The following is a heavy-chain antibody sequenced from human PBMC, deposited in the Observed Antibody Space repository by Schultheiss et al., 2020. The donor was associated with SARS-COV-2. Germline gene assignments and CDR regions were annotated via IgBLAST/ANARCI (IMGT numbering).Heavy chain of an antibody. V-gene: IGHV4-34*01. Sequence: SETLSLTCAVYGGSFSGYYWSWSRQPPGKGLEWIGEINHSGSTNYNPSLKSRVTISVDTSKNQFSLKLSSVTAADTAVYYCARAPYGDKPFDYWGQGTLVTVSS. CDR2: INHSGST. D-gene: IGHD4-23*01. CDR1: GGSFSGYY. CDR3: ARAPYGDKPFDY. J-gene: IGHJ4*02.